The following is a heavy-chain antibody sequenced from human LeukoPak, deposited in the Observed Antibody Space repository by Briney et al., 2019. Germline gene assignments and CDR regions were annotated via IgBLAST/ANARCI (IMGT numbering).Heavy chain of an antibody. Sequence: PGGSLRLSCAASGFTFGSYSMNWVRQAPGKGLEWVSSISSSSSYIYYADSVKGRFTISRDNAKNSLYLQMNSLRAEDTAVYYCAADTESYYDSSGYLPPTDWGQGTLVTVSS. D-gene: IGHD3-22*01. CDR3: AADTESYYDSSGYLPPTD. CDR2: ISSSSSYI. J-gene: IGHJ4*02. CDR1: GFTFGSYS. V-gene: IGHV3-21*01.